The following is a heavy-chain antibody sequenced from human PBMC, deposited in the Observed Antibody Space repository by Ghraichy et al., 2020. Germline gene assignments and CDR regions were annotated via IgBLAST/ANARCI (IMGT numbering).Heavy chain of an antibody. V-gene: IGHV4-34*01. J-gene: IGHJ6*02. Sequence: SETLSLTCAVYGGSFSGYYWSWIRQPPGKGLEWIGEINHSGSTNYNPSLKSRVTISVDTSKNQFSLKLSSVTAADTAVYYCARGGGSTTVRFGLYYYYGMDVWGQGTTVTVSS. CDR2: INHSGST. CDR3: ARGGGSTTVRFGLYYYYGMDV. D-gene: IGHD4-11*01. CDR1: GGSFSGYY.